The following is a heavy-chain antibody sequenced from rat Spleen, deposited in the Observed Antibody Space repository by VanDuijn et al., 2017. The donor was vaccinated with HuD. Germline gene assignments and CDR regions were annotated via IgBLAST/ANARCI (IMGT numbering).Heavy chain of an antibody. CDR3: ARENYYSGDY. CDR1: GITFSNYG. D-gene: IGHD1-1*01. J-gene: IGHJ2*01. CDR2: IRPSGIST. V-gene: IGHV5-19*01. Sequence: EVQLVESGGGLVQPGGSLKFSCAASGITFSNYGMHWIRQAPTKGLEWVASIRPSGISTYYRDSVKGRFTISRDNAQNTLYLQMNNLRSEDTATYYCARENYYSGDYWGQGVMVTVSS.